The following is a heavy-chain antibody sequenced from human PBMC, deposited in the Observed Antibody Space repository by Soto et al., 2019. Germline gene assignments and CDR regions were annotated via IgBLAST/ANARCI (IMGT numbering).Heavy chain of an antibody. CDR1: GYTFTSYA. D-gene: IGHD6-13*01. CDR2: INAGNGNT. V-gene: IGHV1-3*01. J-gene: IGHJ5*02. CDR3: ARNLAISAAAYPFDP. Sequence: QVQLVQSGAEVKKPGASVKVSCKASGYTFTSYAMHWVRQAPGQRLEWMGWINAGNGNTKYSQKLQGRVTITRDTSASTAYMEQSSLRSEDTDVYDCARNLAISAAAYPFDPWGQVTLVTVSS.